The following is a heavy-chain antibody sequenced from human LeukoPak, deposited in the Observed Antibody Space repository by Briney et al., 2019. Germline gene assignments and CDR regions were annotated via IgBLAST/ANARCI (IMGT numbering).Heavy chain of an antibody. D-gene: IGHD3-10*01. CDR2: IGSSSSYI. CDR1: GFTFDDYA. V-gene: IGHV3-21*01. J-gene: IGHJ4*02. CDR3: ARDVGSGSYSASDY. Sequence: PGGSLRLSCAASGFTFDDYAMHWVRQAPGKGLEWVSFIGSSSSYIYYADSVKGRFTISRDNAKNSLYLQMNSLRAEDTAVYYCARDVGSGSYSASDYWGQGTRVTVSS.